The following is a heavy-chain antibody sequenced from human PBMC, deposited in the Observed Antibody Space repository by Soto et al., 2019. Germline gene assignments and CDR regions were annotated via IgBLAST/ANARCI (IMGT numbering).Heavy chain of an antibody. CDR1: GYSFTSYW. J-gene: IGHJ6*02. D-gene: IGHD3-22*01. CDR3: ARDIASVVKAPVGYYGMDV. Sequence: WESLKISCKGSGYSFTSYWISWVRQMPGKGLEWMGRIDPSDSYTNYSPSFQGHVTISADKSISTAYLQWSSLKASDTAMYYCARDIASVVKAPVGYYGMDVWGQGTTVTVSS. V-gene: IGHV5-10-1*01. CDR2: IDPSDSYT.